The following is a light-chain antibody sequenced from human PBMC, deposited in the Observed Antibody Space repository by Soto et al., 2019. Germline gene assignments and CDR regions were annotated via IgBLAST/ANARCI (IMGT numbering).Light chain of an antibody. CDR3: QSDDSSNPVV. V-gene: IGLV6-57*04. CDR1: SGSIASNY. CDR2: EDN. J-gene: IGLJ2*01. Sequence: NFMLTQPHSVSESPGKTVTISCTRSSGSIASNYVQWYQQRPGSAPTTVIYEDNQRPSGVPDRFSGSIDSSSNSASLTSSGLKTEDEAYYYCQSDDSSNPVVFGGGTKLTVL.